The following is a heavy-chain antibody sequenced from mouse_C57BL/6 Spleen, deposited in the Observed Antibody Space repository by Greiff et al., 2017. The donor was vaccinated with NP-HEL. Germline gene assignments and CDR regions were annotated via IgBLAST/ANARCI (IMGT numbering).Heavy chain of an antibody. CDR3: AREDYDGAWFAY. CDR1: GFTFSDYG. V-gene: IGHV5-17*01. CDR2: ISSGSSTI. J-gene: IGHJ3*01. Sequence: DVMLVESGGGLVKPGGSLKLSCAASGFTFSDYGMHWVRQAPEKGLEWVAYISSGSSTIYYADTVKGRFTISRDNAKNTLFLQMTSLRPEDTAMYYCAREDYDGAWFAYWGQGTLVTVSA. D-gene: IGHD2-4*01.